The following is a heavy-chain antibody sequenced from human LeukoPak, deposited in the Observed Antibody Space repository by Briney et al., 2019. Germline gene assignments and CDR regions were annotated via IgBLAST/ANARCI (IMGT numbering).Heavy chain of an antibody. V-gene: IGHV4-34*01. CDR3: AASSGWHRGWFDP. J-gene: IGHJ5*02. CDR2: INHSGST. D-gene: IGHD6-19*01. Sequence: SETLSLTCAVYGGSFSGYYWSWIRQPPGKGLEWIGEINHSGSTNYNPSIKSRVTISVDTSKNQFSLKLSSVTAADTAVYYCAASSGWHRGWFDPWGQGTLVTVSS. CDR1: GGSFSGYY.